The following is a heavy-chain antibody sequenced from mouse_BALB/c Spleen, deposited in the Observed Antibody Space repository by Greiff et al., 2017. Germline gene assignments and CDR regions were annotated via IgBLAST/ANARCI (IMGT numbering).Heavy chain of an antibody. CDR3: ARSEYDGAMDY. V-gene: IGHV3-2*02. CDR1: GYSITSDYA. D-gene: IGHD2-14*01. J-gene: IGHJ4*01. Sequence: EVMLVESGPGLVKPSQSLSLTCTVTGYSITSDYAWNWIRQFPGNKLEWMGYISYSGSTSYNPSLKSRISITRDTSKNQFFLQLNSVTTEDTATYYCARSEYDGAMDYWGQGTSVTVSS. CDR2: ISYSGST.